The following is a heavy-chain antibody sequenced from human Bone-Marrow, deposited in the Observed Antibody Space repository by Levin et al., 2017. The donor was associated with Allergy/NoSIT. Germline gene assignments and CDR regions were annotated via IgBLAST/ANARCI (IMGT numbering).Heavy chain of an antibody. CDR3: ARDKGYDFWSGYYIDY. Sequence: PEASVKVSCKASGYTFTSYGISWVRQAPGQGLEWMGWISAYNGNTNYAQKLQGRVTMTTDTSTSTAYMELRSLRSDDTAVYYCARDKGYDFWSGYYIDYWGQGTLVTVSS. D-gene: IGHD3-3*01. V-gene: IGHV1-18*01. CDR2: ISAYNGNT. CDR1: GYTFTSYG. J-gene: IGHJ4*02.